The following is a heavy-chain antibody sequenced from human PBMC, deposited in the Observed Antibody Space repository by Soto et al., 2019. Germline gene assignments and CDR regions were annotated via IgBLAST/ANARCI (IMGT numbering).Heavy chain of an antibody. CDR3: ARGYSSSSSPWARDYYYYGMDV. D-gene: IGHD6-6*01. V-gene: IGHV1-69*01. J-gene: IGHJ6*02. CDR1: GGTFSSYA. Sequence: QVQLVQSGAEVKKPGSSVKVSCKASGGTFSSYAISWVRQAPGQGLEWMGGIIPIFGTANYAQKFQGSVTITADESTSTAYMELSSLRSEDTAVYYCARGYSSSSSPWARDYYYYGMDVWGQGTTVTVSS. CDR2: IIPIFGTA.